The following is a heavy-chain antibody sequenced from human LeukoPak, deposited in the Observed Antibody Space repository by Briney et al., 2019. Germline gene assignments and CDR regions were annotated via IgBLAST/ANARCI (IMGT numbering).Heavy chain of an antibody. J-gene: IGHJ4*02. CDR1: GFTFSSYT. Sequence: GGSRRLSCAASGFTFSSYTMNWVRQAPGKGLESVSYISSSSTTIYYADSVKGRFTISRDNAKNSLYLQMNSLRAEDTAVYYCASITIAARKGALGYWGQGTLVTVSS. V-gene: IGHV3-48*01. CDR2: ISSSSTTI. CDR3: ASITIAARKGALGY. D-gene: IGHD6-6*01.